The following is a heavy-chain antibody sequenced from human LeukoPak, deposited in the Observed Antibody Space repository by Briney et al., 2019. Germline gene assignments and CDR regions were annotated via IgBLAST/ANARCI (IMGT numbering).Heavy chain of an antibody. CDR3: ARENVPTYYYGSGSYSYYYYGMDV. Sequence: GGSLRLSCAASGFTFSSYAMHWVRQAPGKGLEWVAVISYDGSNKYYADSVKGRFTISRDNSKNTLYLQMNSLRAEDTAVYYCARENVPTYYYGSGSYSYYYYGMDVWGQGTTVTVSS. D-gene: IGHD3-10*01. CDR1: GFTFSSYA. V-gene: IGHV3-30*04. J-gene: IGHJ6*02. CDR2: ISYDGSNK.